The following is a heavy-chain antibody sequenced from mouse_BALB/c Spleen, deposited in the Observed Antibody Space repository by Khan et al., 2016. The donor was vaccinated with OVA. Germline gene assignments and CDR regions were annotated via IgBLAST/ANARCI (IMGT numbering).Heavy chain of an antibody. CDR2: IYPFNDDT. CDR1: GYTFTSYV. Sequence: EVQLQQSGPELVKPGASVKMSCKASGYTFTSYVMHRVKQKPGLGLEWIGYIYPFNDDTKYNEKFKGKATLTSDKSSSTAYMELSSLTSEDSAVYYCAPVGNYYVSFAYWGQGTLVTVSA. J-gene: IGHJ3*01. D-gene: IGHD1-1*01. CDR3: APVGNYYVSFAY. V-gene: IGHV1S136*01.